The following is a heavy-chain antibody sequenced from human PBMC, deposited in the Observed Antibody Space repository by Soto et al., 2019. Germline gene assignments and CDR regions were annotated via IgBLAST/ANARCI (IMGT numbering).Heavy chain of an antibody. D-gene: IGHD6-13*01. CDR1: GGSISSGGYY. CDR3: AGGYSSTWYFDC. V-gene: IGHV4-61*08. J-gene: IGHJ4*02. CDR2: IYYSGST. Sequence: SETLSLTCTVSGGSISSGGYYWSWIRQHPGKGLEWIGYIYYSGSTNYNPSLKSRVAISVDTSKNQFSLKLSSVTAADTAVYYCAGGYSSTWYFDCWGQGTLVTVSS.